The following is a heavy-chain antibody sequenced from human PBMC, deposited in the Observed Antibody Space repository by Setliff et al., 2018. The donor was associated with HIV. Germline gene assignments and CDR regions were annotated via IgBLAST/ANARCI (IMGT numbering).Heavy chain of an antibody. CDR2: IIPISGTV. Sequence: SVKVSCKASGGTFSSYAISWVRQAPGQGLEWMGGIIPISGTVNYAQKFQGRVAMTRDTSTSTVYMELSSLRSEDTAVYYCASAGAWQRNALDIWGQGTMVTV. CDR3: ASAGAWQRNALDI. CDR1: GGTFSSYA. J-gene: IGHJ3*02. V-gene: IGHV1-69*05. D-gene: IGHD5-12*01.